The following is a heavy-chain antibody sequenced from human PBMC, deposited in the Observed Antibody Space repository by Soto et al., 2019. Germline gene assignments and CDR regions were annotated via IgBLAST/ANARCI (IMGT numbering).Heavy chain of an antibody. Sequence: QVQLVQSGAELQQHGASVNISCTASGFTFSDNLINWVRQVPGQGLEWMGWLNPDTGNTRYSETFQGRVTISRHPSASIDYLELSGLENEHTALYFCARDIQSVGPRANYAFDVWGQGIMKTVSA. D-gene: IGHD5-18*01. CDR3: ARDIQSVGPRANYAFDV. V-gene: IGHV1-3*01. CDR2: LNPDTGNT. CDR1: GFTFSDNL. J-gene: IGHJ3*01.